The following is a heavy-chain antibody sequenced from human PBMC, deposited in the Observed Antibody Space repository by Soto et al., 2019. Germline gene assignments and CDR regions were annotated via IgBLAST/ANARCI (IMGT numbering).Heavy chain of an antibody. J-gene: IGHJ4*02. CDR1: GFTFSTSA. CDR2: ISGTGSST. Sequence: GGSLRLSCEGSGFTFSTSAMSWVRQVPGKGLEWVSGISGTGSSTYYADSVKGRFFISRDNSKNTVYLQMNSLRADDTAEYYCAKGRQWLVYYFDYWGPGILVTVSS. CDR3: AKGRQWLVYYFDY. V-gene: IGHV3-23*01. D-gene: IGHD6-19*01.